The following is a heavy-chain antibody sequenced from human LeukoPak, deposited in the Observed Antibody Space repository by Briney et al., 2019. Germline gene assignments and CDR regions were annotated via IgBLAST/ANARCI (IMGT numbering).Heavy chain of an antibody. Sequence: GGSLRLSCAASGFSLSSYWMHWVRQAPGRGLVWVSRVNSDGSSTAYADSVKGRFTVSRDNAKNTLYLQMNSVKAEDTAVYYCARASTTVTPDYWGQGTLVTVAS. D-gene: IGHD4-17*01. CDR1: GFSLSSYW. CDR2: VNSDGSST. CDR3: ARASTTVTPDY. V-gene: IGHV3-74*01. J-gene: IGHJ4*02.